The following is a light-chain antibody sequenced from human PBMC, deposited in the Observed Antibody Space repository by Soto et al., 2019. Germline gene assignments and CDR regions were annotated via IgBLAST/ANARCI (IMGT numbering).Light chain of an antibody. CDR3: SSYTSDSSYV. CDR2: AVS. Sequence: ALTQPASVSGSPGQSITISCTGTSXDVGLYDYVSWYQQHPGKAPQLMIYAVSNRPSGVSNRFSASKSGNTASLFISGLQAEDEADYYCSSYTSDSSYVSGSGTKVTVL. J-gene: IGLJ1*01. CDR1: SXDVGLYDY. V-gene: IGLV2-14*01.